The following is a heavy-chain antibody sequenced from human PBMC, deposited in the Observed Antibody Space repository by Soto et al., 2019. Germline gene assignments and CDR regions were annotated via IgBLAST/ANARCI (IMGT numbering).Heavy chain of an antibody. Sequence: PGGALKISCKGSGYSFTSYWIGWVRQMPGKGLEWMGIIHPGDSETRYSPSFQGQVTISSDKSISTAYLQWSSLKASDTAMYYCARQLLGFCGVTSCLNYYYYCMDVWGQGTTVTVSS. D-gene: IGHD2-2*01. J-gene: IGHJ6*02. V-gene: IGHV5-51*01. CDR3: ARQLLGFCGVTSCLNYYYYCMDV. CDR1: GYSFTSYW. CDR2: IHPGDSET.